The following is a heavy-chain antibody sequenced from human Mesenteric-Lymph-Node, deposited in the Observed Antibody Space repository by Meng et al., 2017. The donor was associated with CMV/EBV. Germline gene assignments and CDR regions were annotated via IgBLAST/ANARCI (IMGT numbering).Heavy chain of an antibody. CDR1: GFTFSSYG. CDR2: IRYDGSNK. V-gene: IGHV3-30*02. D-gene: IGHD3-22*01. J-gene: IGHJ3*02. Sequence: GGSLRLSCAASGFTFSSYGMHWVRQAPGKGLEWVAFIRYDGSNKYYADSVKGRFTISRDNSKNTLYLQMNSLRAEDTAVYYCAKDLKYYDSSGLTAFDIWGQGTMVTVSS. CDR3: AKDLKYYDSSGLTAFDI.